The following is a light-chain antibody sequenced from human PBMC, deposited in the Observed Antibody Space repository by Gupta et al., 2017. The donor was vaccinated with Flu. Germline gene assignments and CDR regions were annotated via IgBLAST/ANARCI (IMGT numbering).Light chain of an antibody. Sequence: DIVMTQSPLSLPVTPGEPASISCRSSQSLLYNGYNYLDWYVQKPGRSPQLLIYLNSIRASGVPDRFSARGAGTDFTLEISRVEAEDVGIYYCMQAAQTPTFGGGTKVEIK. CDR2: LNS. CDR1: QSLLYNGYNY. J-gene: IGKJ4*01. CDR3: MQAAQTPT. V-gene: IGKV2-28*01.